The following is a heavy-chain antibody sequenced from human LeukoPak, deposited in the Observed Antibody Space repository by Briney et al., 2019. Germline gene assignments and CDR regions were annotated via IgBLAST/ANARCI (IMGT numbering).Heavy chain of an antibody. Sequence: GGSLRLSCAASGFTFSSYTMHWVRQAPGKGLEWVSSIACSSGYISYADSVKGRFTISRDNPKKPLYLQMTSLTAEDPAVYYCASDRGSYCGGDSNLVFYY. J-gene: IGHJ4*01. D-gene: IGHD2-21*02. CDR3: ASDRGSYCGGDSNLVFYY. CDR1: GFTFSSYT. V-gene: IGHV3-21*01. CDR2: IACSSGYI.